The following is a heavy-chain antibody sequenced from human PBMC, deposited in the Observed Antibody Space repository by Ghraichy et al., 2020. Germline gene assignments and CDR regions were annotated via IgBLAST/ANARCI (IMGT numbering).Heavy chain of an antibody. J-gene: IGHJ6*03. CDR3: ARGTEISGGDAVGYMDV. V-gene: IGHV3-21*01. CDR1: GFTFSSYS. CDR2: ISSSSSYI. Sequence: GGSLRLSCAASGFTFSSYSMNWVRQAPGKGLEWVSSISSSSSYIYYADSVKGRFTISRDNAKNSLYLQMNSLRAEDTAVYYCARGTEISGGDAVGYMDVWGKGTTVTVSS. D-gene: IGHD2-21*02.